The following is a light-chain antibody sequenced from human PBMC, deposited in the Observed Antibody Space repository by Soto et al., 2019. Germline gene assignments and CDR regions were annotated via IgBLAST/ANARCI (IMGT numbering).Light chain of an antibody. Sequence: DIQMTQSPSTLSASVGDRVTITCRASQSVSSWLAWYQQKPGKAPKVLIYKASSLESGVPSRFSGSGSGTEFTLSISSLQPDDFATYYCQQYNSYPLTFGGGTKVEIK. J-gene: IGKJ4*01. CDR1: QSVSSW. CDR3: QQYNSYPLT. CDR2: KAS. V-gene: IGKV1-5*03.